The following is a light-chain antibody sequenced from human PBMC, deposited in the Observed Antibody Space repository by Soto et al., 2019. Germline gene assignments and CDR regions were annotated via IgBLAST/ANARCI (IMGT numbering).Light chain of an antibody. CDR1: QSVSSY. CDR2: DAS. V-gene: IGKV3-11*01. Sequence: TGTPSLSPGEKATLSCTASQSVSSYLAWYQQKPGLAPRLLIYDASNRATGIPARFSGSGSGTDFTLTISSLEPEDFAVYYCHQRSNWPLTFGGGTKVDI. CDR3: HQRSNWPLT. J-gene: IGKJ4*01.